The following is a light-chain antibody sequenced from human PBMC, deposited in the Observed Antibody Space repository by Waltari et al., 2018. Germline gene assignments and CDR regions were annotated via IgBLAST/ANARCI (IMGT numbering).Light chain of an antibody. CDR2: GAS. CDR1: QNIGSN. J-gene: IGKJ1*01. CDR3: QHYHNWPPWT. V-gene: IGKV3-15*01. Sequence: EIVMTQSPAILSVSPGDRATLSCRASQNIGSNLGWYRQKPGQAPRLLIYGASTRATGVPARFSGSGSGTDFTLTISSLQSEDFAVYYCQHYHNWPPWTFGQGTTVEIK.